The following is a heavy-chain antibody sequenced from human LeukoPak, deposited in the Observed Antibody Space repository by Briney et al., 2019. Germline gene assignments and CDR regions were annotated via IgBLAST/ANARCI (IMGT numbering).Heavy chain of an antibody. CDR2: IYWDDDK. J-gene: IGHJ5*02. Sequence: ESGPPLVNPTQTVTMTCTFSGFSLSTSGVGVGWIRQPPGKALEWLALIYWDDDKRYRPSLKNRLTITKHTSKNQVVLTMTNMDPADTATYYCAHSRTFSSVAWFDPWGQGTLVTVSS. CDR3: AHSRTFSSVAWFDP. CDR1: GFSLSTSGVG. D-gene: IGHD6-6*01. V-gene: IGHV2-5*02.